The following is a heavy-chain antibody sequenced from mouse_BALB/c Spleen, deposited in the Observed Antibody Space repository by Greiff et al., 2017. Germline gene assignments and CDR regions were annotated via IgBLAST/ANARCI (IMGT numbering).Heavy chain of an antibody. D-gene: IGHD2-14*01. CDR2: IWSGGST. CDR3: ARKNYRYDYWYFDV. Sequence: QVQLKESGPGLVQPSQSLSITCTVSGFSLTSYGVHWVRQSPGKGLEWLGVIWSGGSTDYNAAFISRLSISKDNSKSQVFFKMNSLQANDTAIYYCARKNYRYDYWYFDVWGAGTTVTVSS. CDR1: GFSLTSYG. V-gene: IGHV2-2*02. J-gene: IGHJ1*01.